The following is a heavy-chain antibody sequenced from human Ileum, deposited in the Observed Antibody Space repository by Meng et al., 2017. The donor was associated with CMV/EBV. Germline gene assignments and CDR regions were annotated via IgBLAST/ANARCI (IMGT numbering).Heavy chain of an antibody. CDR3: ARSRRSCNSVSCYGYYGMDV. V-gene: IGHV3-53*01. Sequence: GESLKISCAASGFTVTSNFMTWVRQAPGKGLEWVSIIYSGGTIKYADSVKGRFTISRASSENTLYLQIDSLRVEDTAVYFCARSRRSCNSVSCYGYYGMDVWGQGTTVTVSS. J-gene: IGHJ6*02. D-gene: IGHD2/OR15-2a*01. CDR1: GFTVTSNF. CDR2: IYSGGTI.